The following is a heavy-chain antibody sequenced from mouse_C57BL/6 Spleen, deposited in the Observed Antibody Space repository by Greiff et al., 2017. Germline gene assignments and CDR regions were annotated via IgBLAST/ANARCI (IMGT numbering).Heavy chain of an antibody. J-gene: IGHJ3*01. CDR3: ATLYYDYDAFAY. CDR2: ISSGSSTI. CDR1: GFTFSDYG. D-gene: IGHD2-4*01. Sequence: EVQLVESGGGLVKPGGSLKLSCAASGFTFSDYGMHWVRQAPEKGLEWVAYISSGSSTIYYADTVKGRFTISRDNAKNTLFLQMTSLRSEDTAMYYCATLYYDYDAFAYWGQGTLGTVSA. V-gene: IGHV5-17*01.